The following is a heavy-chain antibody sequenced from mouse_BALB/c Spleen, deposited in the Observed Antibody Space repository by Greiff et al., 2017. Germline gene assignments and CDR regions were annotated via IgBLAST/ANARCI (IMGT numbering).Heavy chain of an antibody. D-gene: IGHD1-1*01. CDR3: ARHITTVYAMDY. CDR2: INSNGGST. J-gene: IGHJ4*01. V-gene: IGHV5-6-3*01. CDR1: GFTFSSYG. Sequence: EVKLVESGGGLVQPGGSLKLSCAASGFTFSSYGMSWVRQTPDKRLELVATINSNGGSTYYPDSVKGRFTISRDNAKNTLYLQMSSLKSEDTAMYYCARHITTVYAMDYWGQGTSVTVSS.